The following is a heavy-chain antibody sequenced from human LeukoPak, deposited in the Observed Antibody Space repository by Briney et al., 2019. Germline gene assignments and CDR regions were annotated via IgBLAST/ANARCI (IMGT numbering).Heavy chain of an antibody. CDR3: ARGTSYSTSYSSGWYGEYPHTNWFDP. D-gene: IGHD6-19*01. V-gene: IGHV1-18*01. J-gene: IGHJ5*02. CDR1: GYTFTSYG. Sequence: ASVKVSCKASGYTFTSYGISWVRQAPGQGLEWMGWISAYNGNTNYAQKLQGRVTMTTDTSTSTAHMELRSLRSDDTAVYYCARGTSYSTSYSSGWYGEYPHTNWFDPWGQGTLVTVSS. CDR2: ISAYNGNT.